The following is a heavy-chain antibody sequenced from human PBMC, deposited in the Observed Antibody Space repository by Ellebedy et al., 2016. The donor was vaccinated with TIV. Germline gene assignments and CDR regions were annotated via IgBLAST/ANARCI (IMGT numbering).Heavy chain of an antibody. CDR1: GDSVSSNGVA. J-gene: IGHJ4*02. Sequence: SQTLSLTCAISGDSVSSNGVAWNWIRQSPSRGLEWLGRTYYKSKWYNDYAESVKSRITINPDTSKNQFSLQLNSVTPEDTAVYYCARGRGSDFDYWGQGTLVTVSS. CDR3: ARGRGSDFDY. CDR2: TYYKSKWYN. D-gene: IGHD3-10*01. V-gene: IGHV6-1*01.